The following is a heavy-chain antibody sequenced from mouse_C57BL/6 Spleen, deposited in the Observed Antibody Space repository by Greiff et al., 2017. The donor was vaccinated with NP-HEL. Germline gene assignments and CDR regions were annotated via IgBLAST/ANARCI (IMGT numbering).Heavy chain of an antibody. CDR3: ARRGRYAMDD. J-gene: IGHJ4*01. V-gene: IGHV1-50*01. CDR1: GYTFTSYW. D-gene: IGHD3-3*01. CDR2: IDPSDSYT. Sequence: VQLQQPGAELVKPGASVKLSCKASGYTFTSYWMRWVKQRPGQGLEWIGEIDPSDSYTNYNQKFKGKATLTVDTSSSTAYMQLSSLTSEDAAVYDGARRGRYAMDDWGQGTSVTVSS.